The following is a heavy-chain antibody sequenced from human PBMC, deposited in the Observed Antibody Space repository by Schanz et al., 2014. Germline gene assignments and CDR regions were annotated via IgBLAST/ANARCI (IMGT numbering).Heavy chain of an antibody. D-gene: IGHD2-8*02. CDR1: GFTFENYA. CDR3: AKSLESCPGGRCSRGYFDY. J-gene: IGHJ4*02. CDR2: INTGVNT. Sequence: VQLVESGGGWVQPGGSLRLSCAASGFTFENYALTWVRQVPGKGLEWVSAINTGVNTYYADSVRGRFTISRDNFKGALYLQMSSLRAEDTAVYYCAKSLESCPGGRCSRGYFDYWGQGTLVTVSS. V-gene: IGHV3-23*04.